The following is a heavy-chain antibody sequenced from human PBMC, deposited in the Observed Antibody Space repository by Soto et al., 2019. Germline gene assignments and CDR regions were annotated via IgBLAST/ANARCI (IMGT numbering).Heavy chain of an antibody. Sequence: QITLKESGPTLVKPTQTLPVTCTFSWLSLSTRGVAVGWIRQPPGEALEWLALIYWDDDKRYSPTLKSKLTNARDTSKTHVVLTITNMDPVDPGTYDCALSYSGSYCLIDYWGQGTLVTVSS. CDR2: IYWDDDK. J-gene: IGHJ4*02. CDR3: ALSYSGSYCLIDY. CDR1: WLSLSTRGVA. D-gene: IGHD1-26*01. V-gene: IGHV2-5*02.